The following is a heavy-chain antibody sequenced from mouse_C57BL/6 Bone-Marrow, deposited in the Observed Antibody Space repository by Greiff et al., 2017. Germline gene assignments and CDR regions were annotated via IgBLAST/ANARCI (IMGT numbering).Heavy chain of an antibody. J-gene: IGHJ3*01. CDR1: GYTFTSYW. CDR3: ARDDDYDGFAY. CDR2: IDPSDSYT. D-gene: IGHD2-4*01. V-gene: IGHV1-69*01. Sequence: QVQLQQPGAELVMPGASVKLSCKASGYTFTSYWMHWVKQRPGQGLEWIGEIDPSDSYTNYNQKFKSKATLTVDKPSSTDYMQLSSLTSEDSAVYYCARDDDYDGFAYWGRGTLVTVSA.